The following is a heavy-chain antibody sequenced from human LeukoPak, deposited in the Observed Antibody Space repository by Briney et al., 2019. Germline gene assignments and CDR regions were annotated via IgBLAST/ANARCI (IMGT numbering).Heavy chain of an antibody. D-gene: IGHD3-3*01. CDR3: ARLNDFWSGYEGQGGLDY. V-gene: IGHV1-18*01. CDR1: GYTFTSYG. CDR2: ISAYNGNT. Sequence: ASVKVSCKASGYTFTSYGISWVRQAPGQGLEWMGWISAYNGNTNCAQKLQGRVTMTTDTSTSTAYMELRSLRSDDTAVYYCARLNDFWSGYEGQGGLDYWGQGTLVTVSS. J-gene: IGHJ4*02.